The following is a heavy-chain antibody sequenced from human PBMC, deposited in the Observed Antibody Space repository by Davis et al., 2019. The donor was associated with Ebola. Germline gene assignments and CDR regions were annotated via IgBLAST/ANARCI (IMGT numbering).Heavy chain of an antibody. CDR1: GFTFSSYS. V-gene: IGHV3-48*04. J-gene: IGHJ6*02. Sequence: PGGSLRLSCAASGFTFSSYSMSWIRQAPGKGLVWVSYISSSGSTIYYADSVKGRFTISRDNAKNSLYLQMNSLRAEDTAVYYCARAREPGFITIFGVVIIGPLDVWGQGTTVTVSS. CDR2: ISSSGSTI. D-gene: IGHD3-3*01. CDR3: ARAREPGFITIFGVVIIGPLDV.